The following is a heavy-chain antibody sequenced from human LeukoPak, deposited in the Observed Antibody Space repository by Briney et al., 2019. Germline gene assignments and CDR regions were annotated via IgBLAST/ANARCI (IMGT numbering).Heavy chain of an antibody. J-gene: IGHJ5*02. D-gene: IGHD3-3*02. CDR3: ARRGRGHTVPRSFGT. V-gene: IGHV4-39*01. CDR1: GGSISSSSYY. Sequence: PSETLSLTCTVSGGSISSSSYYWGWIRQPPGKGLEWIGSIYYSGSTYYNPSLKSRVTISVDTSKNQFSLKLSSVTAADTAVYYCARRGRGHTVPRSFGTWGQGTLVTVSS. CDR2: IYYSGST.